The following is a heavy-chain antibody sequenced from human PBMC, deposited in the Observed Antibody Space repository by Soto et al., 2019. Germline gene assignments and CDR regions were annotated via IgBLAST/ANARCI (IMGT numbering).Heavy chain of an antibody. Sequence: GESLKISCKGSGYSFGSWWIVWVRQMPGKDLEWMGIIYPADSDTRYSPSFQGQVTISADKSITPVYLQWSSLKASDTAMYYCARTDGYEIEYWGQGTLVTVSS. J-gene: IGHJ4*02. CDR3: ARTDGYEIEY. V-gene: IGHV5-51*01. D-gene: IGHD5-12*01. CDR2: IYPADSDT. CDR1: GYSFGSWW.